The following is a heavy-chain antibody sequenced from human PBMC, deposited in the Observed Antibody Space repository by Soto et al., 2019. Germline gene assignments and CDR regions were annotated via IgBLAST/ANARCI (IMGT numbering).Heavy chain of an antibody. J-gene: IGHJ4*02. CDR1: GGSFRDHY. V-gene: IGHV4-59*11. CDR3: ARTTEKDGKEGLDY. D-gene: IGHD4-4*01. CDR2: ISYSGYT. Sequence: SETLSLTCSVSGGSFRDHYWTWIRQPPGKGLEWIGYISYSGYTNYKPTLKSRLTMSVDMAKNQFSLKLNSLTAADTAVYYCARTTEKDGKEGLDYWGQGTLVTVSS.